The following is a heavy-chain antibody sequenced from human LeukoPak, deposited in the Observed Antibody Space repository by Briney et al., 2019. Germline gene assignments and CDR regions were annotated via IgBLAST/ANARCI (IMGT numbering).Heavy chain of an antibody. J-gene: IGHJ4*02. V-gene: IGHV4-59*08. D-gene: IGHD4-11*01. CDR1: GGSISSYY. Sequence: SETLSITCTVSGGSISSYYWSWIRQPPGKGLEWIGYIYYSGSTNYNPSLKSRVTISVDTSKNQFSLKLSSVTAADTAVYYCARHFTGNFDYWGQGTLVTVSS. CDR3: ARHFTGNFDY. CDR2: IYYSGST.